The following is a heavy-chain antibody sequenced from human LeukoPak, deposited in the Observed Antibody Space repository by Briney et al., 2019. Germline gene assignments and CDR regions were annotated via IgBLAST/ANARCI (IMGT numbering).Heavy chain of an antibody. CDR3: AKDLGYCSSTSCLG. D-gene: IGHD2-2*01. CDR1: GFTFSTYA. CDR2: ISGSDGST. V-gene: IGHV3-23*01. J-gene: IGHJ4*02. Sequence: GGSLRLSCAASGFTFSTYAMSWVRQAPGKGLEWVSTISGSDGSTYYADSVKGRFTISRDNSKNTLYLQMNSLRAEDTAVYYCAKDLGYCSSTSCLGWGQGTLVTVSS.